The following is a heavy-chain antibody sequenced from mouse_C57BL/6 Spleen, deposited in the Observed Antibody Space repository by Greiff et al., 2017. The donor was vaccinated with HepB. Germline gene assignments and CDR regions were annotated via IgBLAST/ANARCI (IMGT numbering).Heavy chain of an antibody. CDR1: GYTFTDYY. J-gene: IGHJ2*01. V-gene: IGHV1-26*01. Sequence: VQLQQSGPELVKPGASVKISCKASGYTFTDYYMNWVKQSHGKSLEWIGDINPNNGGTSYNQKFKGKATLTVDKSSSTAYMELRSLTSEDSAVYYCAMGNWDRYFDYWGQGTTLTVSS. CDR3: AMGNWDRYFDY. CDR2: INPNNGGT. D-gene: IGHD4-1*01.